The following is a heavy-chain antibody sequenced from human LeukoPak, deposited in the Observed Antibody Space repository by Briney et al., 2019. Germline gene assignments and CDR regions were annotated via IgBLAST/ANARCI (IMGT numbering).Heavy chain of an antibody. CDR2: INQSGST. Sequence: PPETLSLTCAVFGGSFSGYYWSWIRQPPGKGLEWIGEINQSGSTNYNPSLKSRVTISVDTSKNQFSLKLSSVTAADTAVYYCARVPIFGVALDAYDIWGQGTMVTVSS. CDR3: ARVPIFGVALDAYDI. CDR1: GGSFSGYY. D-gene: IGHD3-3*02. V-gene: IGHV4-34*01. J-gene: IGHJ3*02.